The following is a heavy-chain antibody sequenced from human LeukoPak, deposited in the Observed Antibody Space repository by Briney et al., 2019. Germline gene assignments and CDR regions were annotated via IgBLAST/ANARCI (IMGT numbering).Heavy chain of an antibody. J-gene: IGHJ6*02. CDR3: ARDHWAGTTGDYYGMDV. V-gene: IGHV1-69*13. D-gene: IGHD1-7*01. Sequence: SVKVSCKASGGTFSSYAISWVRQAPGQGLEWMGGIIPIFGTANYAQKFQGRVTITADESTSTAYMELSSLRSEDTAVYYCARDHWAGTTGDYYGMDVWGQGTTVTVSS. CDR1: GGTFSSYA. CDR2: IIPIFGTA.